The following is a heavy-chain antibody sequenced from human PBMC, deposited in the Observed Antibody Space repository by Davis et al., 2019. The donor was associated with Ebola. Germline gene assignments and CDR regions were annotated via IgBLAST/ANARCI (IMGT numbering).Heavy chain of an antibody. Sequence: PGGSLRLSCAASGFTFSSYAMHWVRQAPGKGLEWVAVISYDGSNKYYADSVKGRFTISRDNSKNTLYLQMNSLRAEDTAVYYCAKDEISNYYYMDVWGKGTTVTVSS. CDR2: ISYDGSNK. V-gene: IGHV3-30-3*01. CDR1: GFTFSSYA. CDR3: AKDEISNYYYMDV. D-gene: IGHD4-11*01. J-gene: IGHJ6*03.